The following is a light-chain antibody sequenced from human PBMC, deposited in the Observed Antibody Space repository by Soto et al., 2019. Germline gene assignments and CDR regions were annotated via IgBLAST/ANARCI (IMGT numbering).Light chain of an antibody. Sequence: EVVLTQSPGTLSLSPGERATLSCRASQSVSSDYLAWYQQRPGQAPRLLIYGASTRAAGIPDRFSGSGSGTDVTLTISRLEPEDFAVFYCQQYSTSAMFTLGPGTTVDIK. CDR1: QSVSSDY. CDR2: GAS. CDR3: QQYSTSAMFT. V-gene: IGKV3-20*01. J-gene: IGKJ3*01.